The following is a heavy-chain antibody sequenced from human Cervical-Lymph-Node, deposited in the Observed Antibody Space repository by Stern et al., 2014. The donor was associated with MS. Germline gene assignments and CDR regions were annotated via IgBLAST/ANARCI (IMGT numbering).Heavy chain of an antibody. D-gene: IGHD1-1*01. J-gene: IGHJ4*02. V-gene: IGHV3-53*01. CDR2: ITNVGST. CDR1: GFTVSRDY. CDR3: ARDTSSPERSDW. Sequence: EVQLVQSGGGVLQPGGSLRLSCTASGFTVSRDYMTWVRQAPGKGREWVSLITNVGSTFYTDAVKGRFTISRDDSKNTVYLHMTSLRAEDTAMYYCARDTSSPERSDWWGQGTLVTVSS.